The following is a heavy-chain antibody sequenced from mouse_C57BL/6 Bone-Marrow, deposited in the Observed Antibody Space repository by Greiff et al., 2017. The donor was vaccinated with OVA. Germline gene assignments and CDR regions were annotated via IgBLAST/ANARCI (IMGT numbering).Heavy chain of an antibody. CDR2: ISSGGSYT. CDR1: GFTFSSYG. V-gene: IGHV5-6*02. D-gene: IGHD2-2*01. Sequence: EVMLVESGGDLVKPGGSLKLSCAASGFTFSSYGMSWVRQTPDQRLEWVATISSGGSYTYYPESVKGRFTISRDNAKNTLYLQMSSLKSEDTAMYYCARRRVTTGYYFDYWGQGTTLTVSS. J-gene: IGHJ2*01. CDR3: ARRRVTTGYYFDY.